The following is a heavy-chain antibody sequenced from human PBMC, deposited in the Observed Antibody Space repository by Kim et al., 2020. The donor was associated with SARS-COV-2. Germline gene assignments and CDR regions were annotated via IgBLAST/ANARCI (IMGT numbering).Heavy chain of an antibody. V-gene: IGHV3-9*01. CDR3: AKATLSSGFDY. CDR2: I. D-gene: IGHD3-10*01. Sequence: IGYADSVKGRFTISRDNAKNSLYLQMNSLRAEDTALYSCAKATLSSGFDYWGQGTLVTVSS. J-gene: IGHJ4*02.